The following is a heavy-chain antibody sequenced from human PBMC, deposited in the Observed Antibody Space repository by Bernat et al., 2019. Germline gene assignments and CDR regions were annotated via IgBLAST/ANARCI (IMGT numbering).Heavy chain of an antibody. V-gene: IGHV3-30*03. CDR3: ATHRRGDSYGSFDY. CDR2: ISYDGSNK. J-gene: IGHJ4*02. Sequence: QVQLVESGGGVVQPGRSLRLSCAASGFTFSSYGMHWVRQAPGKGLEWVAVISYDGSNKYYADSMKGRFTISRDNSKNTLYLQMNSLRAEDTAVYYCATHRRGDSYGSFDYWGQGTLVTVSA. D-gene: IGHD5-18*01. CDR1: GFTFSSYG.